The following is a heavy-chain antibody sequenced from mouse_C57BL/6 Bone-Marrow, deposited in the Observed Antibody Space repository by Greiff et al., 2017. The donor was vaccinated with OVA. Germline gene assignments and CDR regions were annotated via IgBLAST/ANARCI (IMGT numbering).Heavy chain of an antibody. CDR3: ARDNYYDYDGWFAY. CDR2: ISYDGSN. CDR1: GYSITSGYY. D-gene: IGHD2-4*01. Sequence: EVKLVESGPGLVKPSQSLSLPCSVTGYSITSGYYWNWIRQFPGNKLEWMGYISYDGSNNYNPSLKNRISITRDTSKNQFFLKLNSVTTEDTATYYCARDNYYDYDGWFAYWGQGTLVTVSA. J-gene: IGHJ3*01. V-gene: IGHV3-6*01.